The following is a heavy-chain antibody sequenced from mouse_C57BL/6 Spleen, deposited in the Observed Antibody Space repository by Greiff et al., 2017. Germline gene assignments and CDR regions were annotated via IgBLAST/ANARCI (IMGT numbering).Heavy chain of an antibody. J-gene: IGHJ4*01. CDR1: GFTFSDYG. CDR2: ISSGSSTI. V-gene: IGHV5-17*01. D-gene: IGHD4-1*01. CDR3: ARGLKLGRNAMDY. Sequence: EVQVVESGGGLVKPGGSLKLSCAASGFTFSDYGMHWVRQAPEKGLEWVAYISSGSSTIYYADTVKGRFTISRDNAKNTLFLQMTSLRSEDTAMYYCARGLKLGRNAMDYWGQGTSVTVSS.